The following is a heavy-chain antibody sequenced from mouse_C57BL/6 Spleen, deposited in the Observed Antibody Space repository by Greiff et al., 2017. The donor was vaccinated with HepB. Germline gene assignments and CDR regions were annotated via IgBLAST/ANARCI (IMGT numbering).Heavy chain of an antibody. J-gene: IGHJ2*01. CDR3: ARWGLLHYFDY. CDR1: GYTFTSYW. Sequence: QVQLQQPGAELVKPGASVKLSCKASGYTFTSYWMHWVKQRPGQGLEWIGMIHPNSGSTNYNEKFKSKATLTVDKSSSTAYMQLSSLTSEDSAVYYCARWGLLHYFDYWGQGTTLTVSS. D-gene: IGHD2-10*01. CDR2: IHPNSGST. V-gene: IGHV1-64*01.